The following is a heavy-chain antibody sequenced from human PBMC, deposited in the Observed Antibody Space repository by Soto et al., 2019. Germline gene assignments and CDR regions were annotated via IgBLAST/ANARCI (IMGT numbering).Heavy chain of an antibody. Sequence: ASVKVSCKASGYTFASYAISWMRQAPGQGLEWMGWISAYNGNTNYAQKLQCRVTITTDTSTSTAYMELRSLRSDDTAVYYCARDPPPPDYWGQGTLVTVSS. J-gene: IGHJ4*02. CDR2: ISAYNGNT. V-gene: IGHV1-18*01. CDR3: ARDPPPPDY. CDR1: GYTFASYA.